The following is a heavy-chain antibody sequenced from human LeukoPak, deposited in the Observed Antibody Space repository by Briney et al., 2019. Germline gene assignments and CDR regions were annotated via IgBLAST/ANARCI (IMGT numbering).Heavy chain of an antibody. CDR2: IYHSEIT. CDR3: ARDAPMTTVTRGAFDI. Sequence: SETLSLTCTVSGGSISSGGYYWSWIRQHPGKGLEWIGHIYHSEITYYNPSLKSRVTISEDTSKNQFSLKLSSVTAADTAVYYCARDAPMTTVTRGAFDIWGQGTMVTVSS. V-gene: IGHV4-31*03. J-gene: IGHJ3*02. D-gene: IGHD4-17*01. CDR1: GGSISSGGYY.